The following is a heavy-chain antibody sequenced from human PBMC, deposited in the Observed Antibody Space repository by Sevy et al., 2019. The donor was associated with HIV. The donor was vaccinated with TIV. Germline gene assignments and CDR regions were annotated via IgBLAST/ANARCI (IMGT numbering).Heavy chain of an antibody. CDR1: GGSISSGGYY. V-gene: IGHV4-31*03. CDR2: IYYSGST. J-gene: IGHJ6*03. CDR3: ARDVGWFGEGEYYYYMDV. Sequence: SETLSLTCTVSGGSISSGGYYWSWIRQHPGKGLEWIGYIYYSGSTYYNPSLKSRVTISVDTSKNQFSLKLGSVTAADTAVYYCARDVGWFGEGEYYYYMDVWGKGTTVTVSS. D-gene: IGHD3-10*01.